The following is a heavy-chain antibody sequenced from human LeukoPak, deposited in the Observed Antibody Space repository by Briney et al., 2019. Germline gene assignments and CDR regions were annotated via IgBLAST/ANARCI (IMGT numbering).Heavy chain of an antibody. Sequence: PGGSLRLSCAASGFTFSSYDMNWVRQAPGKGLEWVSYISSSSSTIYYADSVKGRFTISRDNSKNTLYLQMNSLRAEDTAVYYCASLYDAFDIWGQGTMVTVSS. CDR2: ISSSSSTI. J-gene: IGHJ3*02. CDR1: GFTFSSYD. CDR3: ASLYDAFDI. V-gene: IGHV3-48*01.